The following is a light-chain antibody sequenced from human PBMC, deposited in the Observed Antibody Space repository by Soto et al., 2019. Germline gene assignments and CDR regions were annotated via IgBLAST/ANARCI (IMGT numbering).Light chain of an antibody. V-gene: IGLV6-57*04. J-gene: IGLJ2*01. CDR3: QSYDTNTVV. Sequence: NFMLTQPHSVSESPGKTVTISCTRSSGSIGSNSVQWYRQRPGSAPTIVIYEDDQRPSGVPNRFAGSIDRSSNSASLTISGLQTEDEADCYCQSYDTNTVVFGGGTKLTVL. CDR2: EDD. CDR1: SGSIGSNS.